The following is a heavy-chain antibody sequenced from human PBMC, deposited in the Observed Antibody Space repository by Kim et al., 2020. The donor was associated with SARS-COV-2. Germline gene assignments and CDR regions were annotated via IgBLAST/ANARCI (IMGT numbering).Heavy chain of an antibody. J-gene: IGHJ4*02. V-gene: IGHV3-74*01. D-gene: IGHD3-16*01. CDR3: VRDYWGTHH. Sequence: YANSVKSRFTISRENAKSTLYLQMTSLRADDTAMYYCVRDYWGTHHWGQGTLVTVSS.